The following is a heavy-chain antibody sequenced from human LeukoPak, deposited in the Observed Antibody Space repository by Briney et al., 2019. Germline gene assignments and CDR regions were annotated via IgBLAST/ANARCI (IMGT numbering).Heavy chain of an antibody. Sequence: GGSLRLSCVASGFTFSSYWMHWARQAPGKGLVWVSHINIDGSSTNYADSVKGRFTISRDNAKNTLYLQMSSLRAEDTAVYYCARDNGGVDNWGQGTLVTVSS. CDR1: GFTFSSYW. CDR2: INIDGSST. CDR3: ARDNGGVDN. D-gene: IGHD2-8*01. V-gene: IGHV3-74*01. J-gene: IGHJ4*02.